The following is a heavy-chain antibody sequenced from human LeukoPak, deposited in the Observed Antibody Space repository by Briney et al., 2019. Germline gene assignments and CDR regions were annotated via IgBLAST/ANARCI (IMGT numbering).Heavy chain of an antibody. J-gene: IGHJ4*02. D-gene: IGHD6-13*01. CDR2: IRSKASSYAT. V-gene: IGHV3-73*01. CDR1: GFTFSGSA. CDR3: ARVPGYSSSWYGDY. Sequence: GGSLRLSCAASGFTFSGSAMHWVRQASGKGLEWVGRIRSKASSYATAYAASVKGRFTISRDDSKNTAYLQMNSLRAEDMAVYYCARVPGYSSSWYGDYWGQGTLVTVSS.